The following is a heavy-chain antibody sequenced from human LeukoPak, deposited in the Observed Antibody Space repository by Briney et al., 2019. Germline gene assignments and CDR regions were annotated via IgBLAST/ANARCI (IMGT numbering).Heavy chain of an antibody. V-gene: IGHV3-64*01. CDR1: GFTFSSYA. CDR3: ARTAGLRFGTPTDY. CDR2: ISSNGGST. J-gene: IGHJ4*02. Sequence: GGSPRLSCAASGFTFSSYAMHWVRQAPGKGLEYVSAISSNGGSTYYANSVKGRFTISRDNSKNTLYLQMGSLRAEDMAVYYCARTAGLRFGTPTDYWGQGTLVTVSS. D-gene: IGHD3-3*01.